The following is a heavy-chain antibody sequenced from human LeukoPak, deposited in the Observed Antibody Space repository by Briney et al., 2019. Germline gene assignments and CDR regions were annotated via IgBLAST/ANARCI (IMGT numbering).Heavy chain of an antibody. D-gene: IGHD2-21*02. CDR1: GFTFRSYG. Sequence: PGGSLRLSCAASGFTFRSYGMSWVRQAPGKGLEWVSGITGSDGITDYADSVKGRFTISRDNSINTLYLQMNSLRAEDTAVYYCTRHERSEYCGGDCQSDYWGQGTLVTVSS. V-gene: IGHV3-23*01. CDR3: TRHERSEYCGGDCQSDY. J-gene: IGHJ4*02. CDR2: ITGSDGIT.